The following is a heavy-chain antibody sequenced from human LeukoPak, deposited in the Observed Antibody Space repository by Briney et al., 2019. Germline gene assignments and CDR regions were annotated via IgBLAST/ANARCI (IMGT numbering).Heavy chain of an antibody. CDR2: IGSSSSTI. J-gene: IGHJ4*02. CDR3: ARDPLGGYDSSGSYRFDY. CDR1: GFTFSSYS. V-gene: IGHV3-48*04. D-gene: IGHD3-22*01. Sequence: PGGSLRLSCAASGFTFSSYSMNWVRQAPGKGLEWVSYIGSSSSTIYYADSVKGRFTISRDNAKNSLYLQMNSLRAEDTAVYYCARDPLGGYDSSGSYRFDYWGQGTLVTVSS.